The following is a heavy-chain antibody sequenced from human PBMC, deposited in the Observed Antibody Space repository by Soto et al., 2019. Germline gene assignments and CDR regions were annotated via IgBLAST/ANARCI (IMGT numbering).Heavy chain of an antibody. CDR2: IIPIFGTA. CDR1: GGTFSSYA. J-gene: IGHJ3*02. CDR3: ASCIAAAGPRRDDAFDI. Sequence: QVQLVQSGAEVKKPGSSVKVSCKASGGTFSSYAISWVRQAPGQGLEWMGGIIPIFGTANYAQKFQGRVTITADKSTSTAYMELSSLRSEDTAVYYCASCIAAAGPRRDDAFDIWGQGTMFTVSS. V-gene: IGHV1-69*06. D-gene: IGHD6-13*01.